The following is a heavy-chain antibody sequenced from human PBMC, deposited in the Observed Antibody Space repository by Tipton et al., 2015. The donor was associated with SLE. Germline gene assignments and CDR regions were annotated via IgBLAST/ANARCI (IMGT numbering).Heavy chain of an antibody. J-gene: IGHJ4*02. CDR3: ARVVAAAVPTPYFDY. D-gene: IGHD6-13*01. V-gene: IGHV4-59*11. CDR1: GGSISSHY. CDR2: IYYSGST. Sequence: TLSLTCTVSGGSISSHYWRWIRQPPGKGLEWIGYIYYSGSTNYNPSLKSRVPISVDTSKNQFSLKLSSVTAADTAVYYCARVVAAAVPTPYFDYWGQGTLVTVSS.